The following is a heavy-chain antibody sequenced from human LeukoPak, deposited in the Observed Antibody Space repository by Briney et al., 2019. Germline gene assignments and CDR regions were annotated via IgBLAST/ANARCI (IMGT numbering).Heavy chain of an antibody. CDR1: GFTFSSYS. D-gene: IGHD3-3*01. J-gene: IGHJ4*02. CDR3: ARSGFWSGYSFFDY. Sequence: GGSLRLSCAASGFTFSSYSMNWVRQAPGKGLEWVSSNSSSSSYIYYADSVKGRFTISRDNAKNSLYLQMNSLRAEDTAVYYCARSGFWSGYSFFDYWGQGTLVTVSS. V-gene: IGHV3-21*01. CDR2: NSSSSSYI.